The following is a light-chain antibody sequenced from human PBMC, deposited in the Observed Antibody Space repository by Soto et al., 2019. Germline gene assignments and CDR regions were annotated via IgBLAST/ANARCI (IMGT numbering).Light chain of an antibody. CDR3: QQSYSAPYT. J-gene: IGKJ2*01. Sequence: DIQMTQSPSSLSASVGDRVTITCRASQSIYSSLNWYHQKPGKAPKLLIYAASNLQSGVPSRFRGSGSGTDFTLRISSLQPEDCATYYCQQSYSAPYTFGQGTKLEI. CDR1: QSIYSS. V-gene: IGKV1-39*01. CDR2: AAS.